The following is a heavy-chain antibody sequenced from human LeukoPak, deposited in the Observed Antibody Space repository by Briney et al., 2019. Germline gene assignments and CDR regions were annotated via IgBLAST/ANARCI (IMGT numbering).Heavy chain of an antibody. CDR3: ASPEVDWVAYFDY. CDR1: GFTFSSYA. J-gene: IGHJ4*02. CDR2: ISGSGGST. D-gene: IGHD5-12*01. Sequence: GGSPRLPCAASGFTFSSYAMSWVRQAPGKGLEWVSTISGSGGSTYYADSVKGRFTISRDNSKNTLYLQMNSRRAEDTAVYYCASPEVDWVAYFDYWGQGTLVTVSS. V-gene: IGHV3-23*01.